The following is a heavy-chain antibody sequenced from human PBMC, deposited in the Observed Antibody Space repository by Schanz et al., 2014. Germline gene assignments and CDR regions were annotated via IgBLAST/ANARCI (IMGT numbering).Heavy chain of an antibody. V-gene: IGHV1-69*09. CDR2: INPVLNIA. J-gene: IGHJ6*03. CDR1: GYTFSDYY. CDR3: AGTYCSSTSCYTGYYYMDV. Sequence: QVQLVQSGAEVKKPGASVKVSCKASGYTFSDYYIHWVRQAPGQGLEWMGWINPVLNIATYAQNFQGRVTITADKSTSTAYMELTSLKSEDTAVYYCAGTYCSSTSCYTGYYYMDVWGKGTTVTVSS. D-gene: IGHD2-2*02.